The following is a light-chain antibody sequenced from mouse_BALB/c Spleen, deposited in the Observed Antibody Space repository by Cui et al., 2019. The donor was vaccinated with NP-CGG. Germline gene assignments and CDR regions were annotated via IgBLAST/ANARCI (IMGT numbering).Light chain of an antibody. J-gene: IGLJ1*01. CDR3: ALWYSNHWV. CDR1: TGAVTTSNY. V-gene: IGLV1*01. Sequence: AVLTQENKITTSPGETVTLTCRSSTGAVTTSNYANWVQEKPDHLFTGLIGGTNNRAPGVPARFSGSLIGDKAALTITGAQTEDEAIYFCALWYSNHWVFGGGTKLTVL. CDR2: GTN.